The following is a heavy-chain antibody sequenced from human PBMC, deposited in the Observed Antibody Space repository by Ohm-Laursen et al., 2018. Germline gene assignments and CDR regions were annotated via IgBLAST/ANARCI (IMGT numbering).Heavy chain of an antibody. V-gene: IGHV3-23*01. Sequence: SLRLSCAASGFTFSSYAMSWVRQAPGKGLEWVSAVSDSGDSTYYADSVKGRFTISRDNSKNTLYLQMNSLRAEDTAVYYCAKGLPILITFGGARMDVWGQGTTVTVSS. CDR2: VSDSGDST. CDR3: AKGLPILITFGGARMDV. J-gene: IGHJ6*02. D-gene: IGHD3-16*01. CDR1: GFTFSSYA.